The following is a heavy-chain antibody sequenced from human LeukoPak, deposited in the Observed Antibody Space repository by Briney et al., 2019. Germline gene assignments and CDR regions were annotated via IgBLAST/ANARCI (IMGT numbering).Heavy chain of an antibody. V-gene: IGHV3-23*01. CDR2: LSRGGSTT. CDR3: ARHQRIRHCSEGVCTEGYYFDY. CDR1: GFAFKMFA. J-gene: IGHJ4*02. D-gene: IGHD2-15*01. Sequence: GGSLRLSCAGTGFAFKMFAIDWVRQAPGKGLEWVSGLSRGGSTTNYADSVKGRFTISRDKSQNSVFLQLNSLRPENTAVYYCARHQRIRHCSEGVCTEGYYFDYWGQGTLVTVSS.